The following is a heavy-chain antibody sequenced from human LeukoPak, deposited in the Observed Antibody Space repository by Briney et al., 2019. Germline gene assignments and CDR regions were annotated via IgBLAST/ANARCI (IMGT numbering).Heavy chain of an antibody. CDR3: ARDPRAAGASFDY. V-gene: IGHV4-59*11. D-gene: IGHD6-13*01. CDR1: GRYISSPY. CDR2: IYNSGTT. Sequence: PSETLSLTCTVPGRYISSPYWTWLPQPPAKGEEWIGFIYNSGTTNYDPSLNSRVTISVDTSKNQFSLELSSVTAADTAVYYCARDPRAAGASFDYWGQGTLVTVSS. J-gene: IGHJ4*02.